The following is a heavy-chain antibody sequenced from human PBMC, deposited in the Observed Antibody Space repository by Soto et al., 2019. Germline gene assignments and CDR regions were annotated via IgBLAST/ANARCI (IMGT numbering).Heavy chain of an antibody. CDR3: ARVGPNRYCSSTSCYGNAFDI. Sequence: GGSLRLSCVASGFSFTNAWMNWVRQGPGKGLEWVGRIKSRTDDGTVDYAASVKGRFTISRDDSKNILYLQMNSLKSEDTAVYYCARVGPNRYCSSTSCYGNAFDIWGQGTMVTVSS. CDR1: GFSFTNAW. J-gene: IGHJ3*02. CDR2: IKSRTDDGTV. D-gene: IGHD2-2*01. V-gene: IGHV3-15*07.